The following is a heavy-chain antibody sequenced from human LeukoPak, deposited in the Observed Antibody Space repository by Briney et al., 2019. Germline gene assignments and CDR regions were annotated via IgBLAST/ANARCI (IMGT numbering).Heavy chain of an antibody. D-gene: IGHD2-15*01. V-gene: IGHV4-39*01. Sequence: PSETLSLTCTVSGGSISSSSYYWGWIRQPPGKGLEWIGSIYYSGSTYYNPSLKSRVTISVDTSKNQFSLKLSSVTATDTAVYYCARCRRIGYCSGGSCCYFDYWGQGTLVTVSS. J-gene: IGHJ4*02. CDR2: IYYSGST. CDR3: ARCRRIGYCSGGSCCYFDY. CDR1: GGSISSSSYY.